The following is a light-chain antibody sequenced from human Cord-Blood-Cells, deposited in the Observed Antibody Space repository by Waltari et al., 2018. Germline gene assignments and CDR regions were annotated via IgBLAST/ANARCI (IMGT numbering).Light chain of an antibody. J-gene: IGLJ3*02. CDR3: SSYTSSSTLV. Sequence: QSALTQPASVSGSPGQSITISCTGTSSDVGGYNYVPWYQQHPGKAPKLMVYDVSKRPSVVSNRFSGSQSGNTASLTISGLQAEDEADYYCSSYTSSSTLVFGGGTKLTVL. V-gene: IGLV2-14*01. CDR1: SSDVGGYNY. CDR2: DVS.